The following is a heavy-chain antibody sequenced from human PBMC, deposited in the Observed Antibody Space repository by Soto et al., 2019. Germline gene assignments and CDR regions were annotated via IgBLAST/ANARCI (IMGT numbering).Heavy chain of an antibody. V-gene: IGHV4-59*08. Sequence: SETLSLTCTVSGGSISSYYWSWIRQPPGKGLEWIGYIYYTGLSNSNPSLNSRVTMSVDTSKNQFSLKLSSVTAADTAVYYCVRQAIGVLHGLVDVLGQGPTVT. D-gene: IGHD1-26*01. J-gene: IGHJ6*02. CDR2: IYYTGLS. CDR3: VRQAIGVLHGLVDV. CDR1: GGSISSYY.